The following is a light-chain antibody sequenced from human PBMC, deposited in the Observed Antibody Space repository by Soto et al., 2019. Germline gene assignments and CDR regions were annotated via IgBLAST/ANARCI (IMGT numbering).Light chain of an antibody. CDR1: QSVSTA. Sequence: DIQMTQSPSTLSASVGDRLTITCRASQSVSTALAWWQQKPGRAPKLLIYTISILKSGVPSRFSAGGSGTEFTFTVSSLQPDDFATYYCQQYYRYPPTFGGGTKVEIK. CDR2: TIS. CDR3: QQYYRYPPT. J-gene: IGKJ4*01. V-gene: IGKV1-5*03.